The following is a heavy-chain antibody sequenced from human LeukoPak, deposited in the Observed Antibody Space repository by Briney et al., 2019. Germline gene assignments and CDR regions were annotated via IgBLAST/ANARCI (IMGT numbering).Heavy chain of an antibody. D-gene: IGHD5-12*01. CDR2: ISYDGSNK. Sequence: GALRLSCAASGFTFSSYAMHWVRQAPGKGLEWVAVISYDGSNKYYADSVKGRFTISRDNSKNTLYLQMNSLRAEDTAVYYCASGCRYIVATHDYWGQGTLVTVSS. CDR3: ASGCRYIVATHDY. CDR1: GFTFSSYA. J-gene: IGHJ4*02. V-gene: IGHV3-30-3*01.